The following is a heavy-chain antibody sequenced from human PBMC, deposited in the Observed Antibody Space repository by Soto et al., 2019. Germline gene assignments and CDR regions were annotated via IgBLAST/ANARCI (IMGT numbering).Heavy chain of an antibody. CDR3: ARMWYGSGTPATNWFDP. J-gene: IGHJ5*02. CDR2: IYYSGST. V-gene: IGHV4-59*01. CDR1: GGSISSYY. D-gene: IGHD3-10*01. Sequence: PSETLSLTCTVSGGSISSYYWSWIRQPPGKGLEWIGYIYYSGSTNYNPSLKSRVTISVDTSKNQFSLKLSSVTAADTAVYYWARMWYGSGTPATNWFDPWGQGTLVTVSS.